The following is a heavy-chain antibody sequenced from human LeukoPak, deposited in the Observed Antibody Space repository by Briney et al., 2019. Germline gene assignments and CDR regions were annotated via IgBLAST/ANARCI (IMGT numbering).Heavy chain of an antibody. CDR3: AKSNFDWLSSFDY. CDR2: ISASGGGT. CDR1: GFTFSSYA. Sequence: PGGSLRLSCAASGFTFSSYAMSWVRQAPGKGLEWVSAISASGGGTYYADSVKGRFTISRDNAKNSLYLQMNSLRAEDTAVYYCAKSNFDWLSSFDYWGQGTLVTVSS. J-gene: IGHJ4*02. V-gene: IGHV3-23*01. D-gene: IGHD3-9*01.